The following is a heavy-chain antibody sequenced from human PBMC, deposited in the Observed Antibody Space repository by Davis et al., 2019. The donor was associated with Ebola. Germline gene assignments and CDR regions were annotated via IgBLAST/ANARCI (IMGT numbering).Heavy chain of an antibody. Sequence: ASVKVSCKASGYAFSNYGLNWVRQAPGQGLEWMGWLSTNNGKTNYAQKVQGRVTMTTDTSTSTAYMELRSLRSDDTAVYYCARDPGAAVFDYWGQGTLVIVSS. V-gene: IGHV1-18*01. CDR1: GYAFSNYG. J-gene: IGHJ4*02. CDR2: LSTNNGKT. D-gene: IGHD3-10*01. CDR3: ARDPGAAVFDY.